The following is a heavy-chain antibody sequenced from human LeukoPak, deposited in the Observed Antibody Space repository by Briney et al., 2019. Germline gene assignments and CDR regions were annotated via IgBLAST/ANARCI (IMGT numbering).Heavy chain of an antibody. CDR2: IYYSGST. CDR1: GGSISSYY. V-gene: IGHV4-59*12. D-gene: IGHD3-9*01. Sequence: SETLSLTCTVSGGSISSYYWSWIRQPPGKGLEWIGYIYYSGSTNYNPSLKSRVTISVDTSKNQFSLKLSSVTAADTAVYYCARSPVLRYFGWGNWGQGTLVTVSS. CDR3: ARSPVLRYFGWGN. J-gene: IGHJ4*02.